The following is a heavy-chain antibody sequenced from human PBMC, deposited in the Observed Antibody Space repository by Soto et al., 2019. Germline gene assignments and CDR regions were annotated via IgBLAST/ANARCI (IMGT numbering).Heavy chain of an antibody. CDR3: ARGPLSGVVIILRFDY. CDR2: IIPIFGTA. D-gene: IGHD3-3*01. Sequence: GASVKVSCKASGGTFSSYAISWVRQAPGQGLEWMGGIIPIFGTANYAQKFQGRVTITADESTSTAYMELSSLRSEDTAVYYCARGPLSGVVIILRFDYWGQGTLVTVSS. V-gene: IGHV1-69*13. J-gene: IGHJ4*02. CDR1: GGTFSSYA.